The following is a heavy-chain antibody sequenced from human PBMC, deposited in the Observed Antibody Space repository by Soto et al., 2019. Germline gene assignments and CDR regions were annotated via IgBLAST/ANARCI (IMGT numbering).Heavy chain of an antibody. J-gene: IGHJ4*02. CDR3: ASTGWNTGYFDY. V-gene: IGHV4-39*07. D-gene: IGHD1-1*01. Sequence: SETLSLNSTLSVASVSRSSSIWGWSRQPPGKGLEWIGSIYYSGSTYYNPSLKSRVTMSVDTSKNQFSLKLSSVTAADTAVYYCASTGWNTGYFDYWGQGTLVTVSS. CDR1: VASVSRSSSI. CDR2: IYYSGST.